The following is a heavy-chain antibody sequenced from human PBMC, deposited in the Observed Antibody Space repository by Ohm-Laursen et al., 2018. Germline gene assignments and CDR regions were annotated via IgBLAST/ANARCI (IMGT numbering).Heavy chain of an antibody. CDR3: ARDSRKQLVNY. V-gene: IGHV3-66*01. CDR1: GFTVSTNY. J-gene: IGHJ4*02. CDR2: IYSGGST. Sequence: SLRLSCAASGFTVSTNYMSWVRQAPGKGLEWVSVIYSGGSTYYADSAKGRFTISRDNSKNTLYLQMNSLRAEDTAVYYCARDSRKQLVNYWGQGTLVTVSS. D-gene: IGHD6-13*01.